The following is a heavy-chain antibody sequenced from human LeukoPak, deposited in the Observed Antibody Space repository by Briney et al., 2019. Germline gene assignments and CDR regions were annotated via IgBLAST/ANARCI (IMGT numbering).Heavy chain of an antibody. Sequence: GGSLRLSCAASGFTFSGYWMTWVRQAPGKGLEWVANIKQDGSEISYAESVKGRFTISRDNAKNSVYLQMNSLRAEVTAVYYCASGGGYYYDSSGYYYWGQGTLVTVSS. J-gene: IGHJ4*02. D-gene: IGHD3-22*01. V-gene: IGHV3-7*03. CDR1: GFTFSGYW. CDR2: IKQDGSEI. CDR3: ASGGGYYYDSSGYYY.